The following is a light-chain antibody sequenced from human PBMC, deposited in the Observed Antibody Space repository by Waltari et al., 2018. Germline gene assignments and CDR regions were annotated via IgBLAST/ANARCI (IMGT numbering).Light chain of an antibody. V-gene: IGLV2-14*03. CDR2: DVN. J-gene: IGLJ2*01. Sequence: QSALSQPASVSGSPGQSITISCTVSSSDFGVTDYVSWYQQHPGKAPKLIIRDVNNRPSGVSNRFSGSKSGNTASLTISGLQAEDEADYYCSSYSTSSSLILFGEGTKVTVL. CDR1: SSDFGVTDY. CDR3: SSYSTSSSLIL.